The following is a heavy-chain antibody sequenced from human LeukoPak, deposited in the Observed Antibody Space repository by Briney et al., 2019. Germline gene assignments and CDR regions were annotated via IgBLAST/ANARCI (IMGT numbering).Heavy chain of an antibody. Sequence: SETLSLTCAVSGGSISSGGYSWSWIRQPPGKGLEWIGYIYHSGSTYYNPSLKSRVTMSVDRSKNQFSLKLSSVTAADTAVYYCARTPRSSSYLYNWFDPWGQGTLVTVSS. CDR2: IYHSGST. D-gene: IGHD6-6*01. V-gene: IGHV4-30-2*01. CDR1: GGSISSGGYS. CDR3: ARTPRSSSYLYNWFDP. J-gene: IGHJ5*02.